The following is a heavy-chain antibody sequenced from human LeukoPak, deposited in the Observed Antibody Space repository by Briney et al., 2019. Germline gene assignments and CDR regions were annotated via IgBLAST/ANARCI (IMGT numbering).Heavy chain of an antibody. CDR3: ARDVGDGYTPGHFDY. Sequence: PGGSLRLSCAASGFTVSSNYISWVRQAPGKGLEWVSVIYSGGSTYYADSVKGRFTISRDNSKNTLYLQMNSLRAEDTAVYYCARDVGDGYTPGHFDYWGQGTLVTVSS. J-gene: IGHJ4*02. CDR2: IYSGGST. D-gene: IGHD5-24*01. CDR1: GFTVSSNY. V-gene: IGHV3-66*01.